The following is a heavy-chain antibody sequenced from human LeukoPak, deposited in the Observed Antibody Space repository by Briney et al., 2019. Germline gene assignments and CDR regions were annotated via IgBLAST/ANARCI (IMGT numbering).Heavy chain of an antibody. J-gene: IGHJ4*02. Sequence: GGSLRLSCVASGLNFGDSAMHWVRQAPGKGLEWVSLISADGGSTFSADSVKGRFSISRDNSKNSLYLQMDSLRSEDAAMYYCAKESGKFDYWGQGTLVAVSS. CDR2: ISADGGST. V-gene: IGHV3-43*02. CDR3: AKESGKFDY. CDR1: GLNFGDSA.